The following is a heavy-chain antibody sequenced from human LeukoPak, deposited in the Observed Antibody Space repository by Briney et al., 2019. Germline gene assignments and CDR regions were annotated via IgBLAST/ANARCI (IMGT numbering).Heavy chain of an antibody. Sequence: GGSLRLSCAASGFTFSSYGMHWVRQAPGKGLEWVAVISYDGSNKYYADSVKGRFIISRDNSKNTLYLQMNSLRAEDTAVYYCARETYGYSYYFDYWGQGTLVTVSS. CDR2: ISYDGSNK. CDR1: GFTFSSYG. J-gene: IGHJ4*02. D-gene: IGHD5-24*01. V-gene: IGHV3-30*03. CDR3: ARETYGYSYYFDY.